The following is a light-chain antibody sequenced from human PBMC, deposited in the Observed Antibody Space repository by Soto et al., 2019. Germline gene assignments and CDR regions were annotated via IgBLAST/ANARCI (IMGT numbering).Light chain of an antibody. Sequence: EVVLTQSPGTLSLSPGESDTFSCRASQSVTNNYFAWYQQKPGQAPRLLIFGSSDRATGIPDRFSGSGSGTDFTLTISRLEPQDFAVYYCHQYGSSPPYTFGQGTKLEIK. CDR3: HQYGSSPPYT. J-gene: IGKJ2*01. CDR2: GSS. CDR1: QSVTNNY. V-gene: IGKV3-20*01.